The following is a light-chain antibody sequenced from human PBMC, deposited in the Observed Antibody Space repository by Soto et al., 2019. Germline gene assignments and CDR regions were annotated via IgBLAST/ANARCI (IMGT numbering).Light chain of an antibody. V-gene: IGKV1-39*01. Sequence: DVQITQSPASLSASVGDRVSITCRTSFTVSGYLNWWQQRPGKAPTLLIYGTFKLHSGVPSRFSGSGSGADFTLTITHVQPEDIATYYCQQSYTTPVTFGPGTRL. CDR1: FTVSGY. CDR3: QQSYTTPVT. J-gene: IGKJ5*01. CDR2: GTF.